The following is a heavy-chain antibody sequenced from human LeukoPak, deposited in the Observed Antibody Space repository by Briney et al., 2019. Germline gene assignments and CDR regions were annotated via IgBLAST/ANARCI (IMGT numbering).Heavy chain of an antibody. J-gene: IGHJ4*02. CDR2: FDPEDGET. D-gene: IGHD2-2*01. CDR1: GYTLTELS. CDR3: ATFAQYCSSTSCYHLD. V-gene: IGHV1-24*01. Sequence: APVKVSCKVSGYTLTELSMHWVRQAPGKGLEWMGGFDPEDGETIYAQKFQGRVTMTEDTSTDTAYMELSSLRSEDTAVYYCATFAQYCSSTSCYHLDWGQGTLVTVSS.